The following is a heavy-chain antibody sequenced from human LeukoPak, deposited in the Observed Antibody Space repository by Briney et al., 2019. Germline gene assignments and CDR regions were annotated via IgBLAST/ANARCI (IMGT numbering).Heavy chain of an antibody. CDR3: ARGAVQWELPLDY. CDR2: IYTSGST. J-gene: IGHJ4*02. Sequence: EPSETLSLTCTVSGYPISSGYYWGWIRQPPGKGLEWIGRIYTSGSTNYNPSLKSRVTMSVDTSKNQFSLKLSSVTAADTAVYYCARGAVQWELPLDYWGQGTLVTVSS. D-gene: IGHD1-26*01. CDR1: GYPISSGYY. V-gene: IGHV4-38-2*02.